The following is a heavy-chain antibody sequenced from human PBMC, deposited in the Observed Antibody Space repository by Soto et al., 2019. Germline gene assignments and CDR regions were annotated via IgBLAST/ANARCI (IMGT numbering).Heavy chain of an antibody. CDR2: INAGNGNT. CDR1: GYTFTSYA. J-gene: IGHJ2*01. CDR3: ARDSSSSWYTYWYFDL. D-gene: IGHD6-13*01. Sequence: QVQLVQSGAEVKKPGASVKVSCKASGYTFTSYAMHWVRQAPGQRLEWMGWINAGNGNTKYSQKFQGRVTITRDTSASTAYMELSSLRSEDTAVYYCARDSSSSWYTYWYFDLWGRGTLVTVSS. V-gene: IGHV1-3*01.